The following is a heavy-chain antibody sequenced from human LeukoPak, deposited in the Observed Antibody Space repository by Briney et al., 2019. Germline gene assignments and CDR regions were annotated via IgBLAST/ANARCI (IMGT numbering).Heavy chain of an antibody. D-gene: IGHD2-2*01. J-gene: IGHJ5*02. CDR1: GYSISSGYY. V-gene: IGHV4-38-2*01. CDR2: IYHSGST. Sequence: SETLSLTCAVSGYSISSGYYWGWIRQTPGKGLEWIGSIYHSGSTYYNPSLKSRVTISVDTSKNQFSLKLSSVTAADTAVYYCARHYVVVPAATNWFDPWGQGTLVTVSS. CDR3: ARHYVVVPAATNWFDP.